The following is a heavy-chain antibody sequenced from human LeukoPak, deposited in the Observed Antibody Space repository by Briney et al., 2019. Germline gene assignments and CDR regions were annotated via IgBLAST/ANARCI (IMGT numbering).Heavy chain of an antibody. CDR1: GYSFTSYW. D-gene: IGHD3-22*01. J-gene: IGHJ6*02. CDR3: ARQGYDSSGPHYYYGMDV. CDR2: IYPDDSDT. V-gene: IGHV5-51*01. Sequence: LGESLKISCKGSGYSFTSYWIGWVRQMPGKGLEWMGIIYPDDSDTRYSPSFQGQVTISADKSISTAYLQWSSLKASDTAMYYCARQGYDSSGPHYYYGMDVWGQGTTVTASS.